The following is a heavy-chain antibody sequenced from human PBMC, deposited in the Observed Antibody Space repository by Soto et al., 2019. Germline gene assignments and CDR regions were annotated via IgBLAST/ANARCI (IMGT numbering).Heavy chain of an antibody. CDR2: ISAYNGNT. CDR3: AREYGDYYYYYGMDV. D-gene: IGHD4-17*01. CDR1: GYTFTSYG. Sequence: QVQLVQSGAEVKKPGASVKVSCKASGYTFTSYGISWVRQAPGQGLEWMGWISAYNGNTNYAQKLQGRVTMTTDTSTSTAYMELRSLRSDDTAVYHCAREYGDYYYYYGMDVWGQGTTVTVSS. V-gene: IGHV1-18*01. J-gene: IGHJ6*02.